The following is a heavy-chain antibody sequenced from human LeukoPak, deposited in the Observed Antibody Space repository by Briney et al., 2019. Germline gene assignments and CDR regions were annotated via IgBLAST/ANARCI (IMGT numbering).Heavy chain of an antibody. V-gene: IGHV4-4*07. CDR3: ARGPPPDFDY. Sequence: SETLSLTCTVSGDSISSYYWSWVRQPAGKGLERIGRIHPSGSTNYNPSLKSRVTLSVDTSKNQFSLKLSSVTAADTAVYYCARGPPPDFDYWGRGTLVTVSS. J-gene: IGHJ4*02. CDR2: IHPSGST. CDR1: GDSISSYY.